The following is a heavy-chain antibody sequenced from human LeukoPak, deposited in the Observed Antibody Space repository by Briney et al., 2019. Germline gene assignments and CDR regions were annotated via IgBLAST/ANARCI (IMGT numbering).Heavy chain of an antibody. CDR2: ISYDGSNK. Sequence: PGGSLRLSCTASGFPFRSYGMHWVRQAPGKGLEWVAVISYDGSNKYYADSVKGRFTISRDNSKNTLYLQMNSLRAEDTAVYYCAREATVRGVITHTTGVAFDIWGQGTMVTVSS. CDR3: AREATVRGVITHTTGVAFDI. D-gene: IGHD3-10*01. J-gene: IGHJ3*02. V-gene: IGHV3-30*19. CDR1: GFPFRSYG.